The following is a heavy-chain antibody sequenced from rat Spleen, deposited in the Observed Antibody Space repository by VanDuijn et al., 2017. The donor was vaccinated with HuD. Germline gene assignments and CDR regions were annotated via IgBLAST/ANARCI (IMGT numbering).Heavy chain of an antibody. CDR1: GFTFSSFP. V-gene: IGHV5-46*01. D-gene: IGHD1-9*01. CDR2: ISSSGGNT. Sequence: EVQLVESGGGLVQPGRSMKLSCEASGFTFSSFPLAWVRQSPTKGLEWVATISSSGGNTYYRDSVKGRFTVSRDNAQSTLYLQMNSLRSEDTATYYCTRGFTYYGYTYYFDFWGQGVIVTVSS. J-gene: IGHJ2*01. CDR3: TRGFTYYGYTYYFDF.